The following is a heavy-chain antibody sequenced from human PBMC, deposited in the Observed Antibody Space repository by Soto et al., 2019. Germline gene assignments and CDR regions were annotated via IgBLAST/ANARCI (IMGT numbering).Heavy chain of an antibody. Sequence: ASVKVSCKASGYTFTNYGISWVRQAPGRGLEWVGWISVSTGNRNYAQKFQDRLTMATDTSTSTAYMELKSLRSDDSAVYYCARDERWIMDYSGQGTPVTVSS. V-gene: IGHV1-18*01. D-gene: IGHD5-12*01. CDR1: GYTFTNYG. CDR2: ISVSTGNR. J-gene: IGHJ4*02. CDR3: ARDERWIMDY.